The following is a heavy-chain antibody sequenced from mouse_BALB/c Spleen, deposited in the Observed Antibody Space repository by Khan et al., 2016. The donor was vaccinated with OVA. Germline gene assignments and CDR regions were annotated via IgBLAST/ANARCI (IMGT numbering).Heavy chain of an antibody. CDR1: GYTFTDYE. J-gene: IGHJ2*01. CDR2: IDPETGGT. V-gene: IGHV1-15*01. Sequence: QVQLQQSGAELVRPGASVTLSCKASGYTFTDYEMHWVKQTPVHGLEWIGAIDPETGGTAYNQKFKGKATLTADKSSSTAYMELRSLTSEDSAVYYCTRRYYGSSGFDYWGQGTTLTVSS. CDR3: TRRYYGSSGFDY. D-gene: IGHD1-1*01.